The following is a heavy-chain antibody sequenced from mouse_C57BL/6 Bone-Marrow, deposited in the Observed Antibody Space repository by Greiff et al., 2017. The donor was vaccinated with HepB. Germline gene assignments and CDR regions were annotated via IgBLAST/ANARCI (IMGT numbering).Heavy chain of an antibody. D-gene: IGHD1-1*01. CDR1: GYTFTSYW. Sequence: QVQLQQPGAELVKPGASVKMSCKASGYTFTSYWITWVKQRPGQGLEWIGDIYPGSGSTNYNEKFKSKATLTVDTSSSTAYMQLSSLTSEDSAVYDCARWVVAHWYFDVWGTGTTLTVSS. CDR2: IYPGSGST. CDR3: ARWVVAHWYFDV. V-gene: IGHV1-55*01. J-gene: IGHJ1*03.